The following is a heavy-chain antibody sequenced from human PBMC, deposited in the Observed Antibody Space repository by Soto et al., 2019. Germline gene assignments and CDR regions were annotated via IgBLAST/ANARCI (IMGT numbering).Heavy chain of an antibody. V-gene: IGHV3-48*01. CDR2: ISSSSSTI. CDR1: GFTFSSYS. CDR3: ARDSRYCSSTSCYIHWFDP. D-gene: IGHD2-2*02. Sequence: EVQLVESGGGLVQPGGSLRLSCAASGFTFSSYSMNWVRQAPGKGLEWVSYISSSSSTIYYADSVKGRFTISRDNAKNSLYLQMNSLRAEDTAVYYCARDSRYCSSTSCYIHWFDPWGQGTLVTVSS. J-gene: IGHJ5*02.